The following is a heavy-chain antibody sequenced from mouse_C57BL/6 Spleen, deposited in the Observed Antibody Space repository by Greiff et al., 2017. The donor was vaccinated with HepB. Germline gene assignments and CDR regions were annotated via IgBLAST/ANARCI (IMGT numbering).Heavy chain of an antibody. CDR1: GFTFTDYY. Sequence: EVKLMESGGGLVQPGGSLSLSCAASGFTFTDYYMSWVRQPPGKALEWLGFIRNKANGYTTEYSASVKGRFTISRDNSQSILYLQMNALRAEDSATYYCASHSSYAYFDVWGTGTTVTVSS. CDR3: ASHSSYAYFDV. D-gene: IGHD1-1*01. V-gene: IGHV7-3*01. CDR2: IRNKANGYTT. J-gene: IGHJ1*03.